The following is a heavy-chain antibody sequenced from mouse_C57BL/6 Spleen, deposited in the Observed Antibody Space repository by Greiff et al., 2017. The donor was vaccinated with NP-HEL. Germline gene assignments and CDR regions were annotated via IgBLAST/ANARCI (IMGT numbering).Heavy chain of an antibody. CDR1: GFSLTSYG. CDR3: AKVANYYGSSYGVDY. J-gene: IGHJ4*01. D-gene: IGHD1-1*01. Sequence: VQLQQSGPGLVQPSQSLSITCTVSGFSLTSYGVHWVRQSPGKGLEWLGVIWRGGSTDYNAAFMSRLSITKDNSKSQVFFKMNSLQADDTAIYYCAKVANYYGSSYGVDYWGQGTSVTVSS. CDR2: IWRGGST. V-gene: IGHV2-5*01.